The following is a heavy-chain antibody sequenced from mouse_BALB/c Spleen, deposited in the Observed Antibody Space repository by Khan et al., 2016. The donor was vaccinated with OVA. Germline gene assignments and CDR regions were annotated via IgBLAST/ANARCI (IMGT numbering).Heavy chain of an antibody. CDR1: GYSFTGYY. D-gene: IGHD2-3*01. Sequence: VQLKQSGPDLVKPGASVKISCKASGYSFTGYYMHWLKQSYGKSLEWIGRINPNNGGTSYNQNFKGKAILTVDKSSSTAFMELRCLTSEDTAVYNCTDDGYCSAWFAYWGQGTLVTVSA. CDR2: INPNNGGT. V-gene: IGHV1-18*01. J-gene: IGHJ3*01. CDR3: TDDGYCSAWFAY.